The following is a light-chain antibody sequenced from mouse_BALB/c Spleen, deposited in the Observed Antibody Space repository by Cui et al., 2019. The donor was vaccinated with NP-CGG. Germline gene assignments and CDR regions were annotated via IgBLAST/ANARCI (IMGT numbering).Light chain of an antibody. CDR3: ALWYSNHWV. CDR1: TGAVTTSNY. CDR2: GTN. Sequence: QAVVTQESALTTSPGETVTLTCRSNTGAVTTSNYANWVQENPDHLFTGLIGGTNNRAPGVPARFSGSLIGDKAALTITGAQTEDEAIYFCALWYSNHWVFGGGTKLTVL. J-gene: IGLJ1*01. V-gene: IGLV1*01.